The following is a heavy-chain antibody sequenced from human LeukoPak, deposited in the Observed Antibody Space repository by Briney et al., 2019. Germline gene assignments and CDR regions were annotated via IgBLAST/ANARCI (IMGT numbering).Heavy chain of an antibody. CDR2: MWSDGNNK. Sequence: GRSLRLSCVASGFTFSNYGMNWVRQAPSRGLQWVAIMWSDGNNKYSSDSLKGRFTISRDDSKNTLYLHMTSLEIEDTAVYYCARANRYYFDSWGQGTLVTVSS. J-gene: IGHJ4*02. D-gene: IGHD1-14*01. CDR3: ARANRYYFDS. CDR1: GFTFSNYG. V-gene: IGHV3-33*01.